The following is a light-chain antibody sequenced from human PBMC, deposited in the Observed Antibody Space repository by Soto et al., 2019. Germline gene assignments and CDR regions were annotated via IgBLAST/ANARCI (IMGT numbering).Light chain of an antibody. V-gene: IGLV2-23*01. CDR2: EGS. CDR3: CSYAGSRVV. J-gene: IGLJ2*01. Sequence: QSSLTQPASVSGSPGQSITISCTGTSSDVGSYNLVSWYQQHPGKAPKLMISEGSKRPSGVSNRFSGSKSGNTASLTISGLQAEDEADYYCCSYAGSRVVFGGGTKVTVL. CDR1: SSDVGSYNL.